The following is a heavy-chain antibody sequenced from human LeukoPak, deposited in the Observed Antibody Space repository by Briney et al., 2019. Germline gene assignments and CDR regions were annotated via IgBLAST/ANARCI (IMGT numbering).Heavy chain of an antibody. CDR1: GGSISSGGYY. D-gene: IGHD1-26*01. Sequence: SETLSLTCTVSGGSISSGGYYWSWIRQHPGKGLEWIGYIYYSGSTYYNPSLKSRVTISVVTSKNQFSLKLSSVTAADTAVYYCARVSATRGATWGQGTLVTVSS. V-gene: IGHV4-31*03. J-gene: IGHJ4*02. CDR2: IYYSGST. CDR3: ARVSATRGAT.